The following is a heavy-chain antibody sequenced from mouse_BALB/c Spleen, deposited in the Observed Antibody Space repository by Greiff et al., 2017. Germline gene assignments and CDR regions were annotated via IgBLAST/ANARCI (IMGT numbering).Heavy chain of an antibody. CDR2: ISCYNGAT. D-gene: IGHD1-1*01. CDR3: ARGGYDGSSYGAMDY. J-gene: IGHJ4*01. CDR1: GYSFTGYY. Sequence: LVKTGASVKISCKASGYSFTGYYMHWVKQSHGKSLEWIGYISCYNGATSYNQKFKGKATFTVDTSSSTAYMQFNSLTSEDSAVYYCARGGYDGSSYGAMDYWGQGTSVTVSS. V-gene: IGHV1S34*01.